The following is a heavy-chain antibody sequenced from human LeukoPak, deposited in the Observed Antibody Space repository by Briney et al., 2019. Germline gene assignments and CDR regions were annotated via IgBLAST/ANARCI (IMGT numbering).Heavy chain of an antibody. J-gene: IGHJ4*02. CDR1: GYTFTGYY. CDR3: ARAPQLLWFGELLVYFDY. CDR2: INPNSGGT. Sequence: ASVKVSCKPSGYTFTGYYMHWVRQAPGQGLEWMGWINPNSGGTNYAQKFQGRVTMTRDTSISTAYMELSRLRSDDTAVYYCARAPQLLWFGELLVYFDYWGQGTLVTVSS. D-gene: IGHD3-10*01. V-gene: IGHV1-2*02.